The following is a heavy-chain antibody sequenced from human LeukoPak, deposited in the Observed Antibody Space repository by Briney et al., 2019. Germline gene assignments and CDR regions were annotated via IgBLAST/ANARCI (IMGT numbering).Heavy chain of an antibody. V-gene: IGHV3-23*01. Sequence: GGSLRLSCAASGFTFSSYAMGWVRQAPGKGLEWVSGISGSGGSTHYADSVKGRFTISRDNSKNTLYLQMNSLRAEDTAVYYCAKDQGSGWYSDFDCWGQGTLVTVSS. CDR1: GFTFSSYA. J-gene: IGHJ4*02. CDR3: AKDQGSGWYSDFDC. D-gene: IGHD6-19*01. CDR2: ISGSGGST.